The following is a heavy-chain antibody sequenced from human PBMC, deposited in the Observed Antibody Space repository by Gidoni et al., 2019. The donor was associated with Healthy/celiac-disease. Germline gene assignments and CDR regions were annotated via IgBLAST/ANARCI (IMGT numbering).Heavy chain of an antibody. J-gene: IGHJ4*02. D-gene: IGHD3-10*01. V-gene: IGHV3-23*01. CDR1: GFTFRSYA. CDR3: ASPGLYGSGSYTYY. CDR2: ISVSGGST. Sequence: EVQLLESGGGLVQPGGSLSLSCAASGFTFRSYAMSWVRQAPGKGLEWVSAISVSGGSTYYADSVKGRFTISRDNSKNTLYLQMNSLRAEDTAVYYCASPGLYGSGSYTYYWGQGTLVTVSS.